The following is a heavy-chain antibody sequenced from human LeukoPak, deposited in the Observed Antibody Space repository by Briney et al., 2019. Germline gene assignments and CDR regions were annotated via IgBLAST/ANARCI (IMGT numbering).Heavy chain of an antibody. D-gene: IGHD3-16*01. CDR2: KLNDGSQE. Sequence: GGSLRLSCAASGFTFSSYGMHWVRQAPGKGLEWVAVKLNDGSQEKYADSVKGRFTISRDNSKNTLFLQMNSLRAEDTAVYYCARDDALGDNALDIWGQGTMVTVSS. CDR3: ARDDALGDNALDI. J-gene: IGHJ3*02. CDR1: GFTFSSYG. V-gene: IGHV3-33*01.